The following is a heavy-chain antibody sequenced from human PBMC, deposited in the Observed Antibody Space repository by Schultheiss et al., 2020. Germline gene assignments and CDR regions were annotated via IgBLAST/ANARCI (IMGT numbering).Heavy chain of an antibody. V-gene: IGHV4-34*01. J-gene: IGHJ4*02. CDR1: GGSFSGYY. Sequence: SETLSLTCAVYGGSFSGYYWSWIRQPPGKGLEWIGEINHSGSTNYNPSLKSRVTISVDTSKNQFSLEVSSVTAADTAVYYCAKDGRGSYRGGYYFDYWGQGTLVTVYS. D-gene: IGHD1-26*01. CDR2: INHSGST. CDR3: AKDGRGSYRGGYYFDY.